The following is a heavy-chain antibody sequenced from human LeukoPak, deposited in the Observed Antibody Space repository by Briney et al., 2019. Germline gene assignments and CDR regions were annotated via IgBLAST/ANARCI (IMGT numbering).Heavy chain of an antibody. D-gene: IGHD3-10*01. V-gene: IGHV3-30*04. CDR2: ISYDGSNK. Sequence: GGSLRLSCAASGYTFSSYAMHWVRQAPGKGLEWVAVISYDGSNKYYADSVKGRFTISRDNSKNTLYLQMNSLRAEDTAVYYCARSPVHFGVNFDYWGQGTLVTVSS. CDR1: GYTFSSYA. J-gene: IGHJ4*02. CDR3: ARSPVHFGVNFDY.